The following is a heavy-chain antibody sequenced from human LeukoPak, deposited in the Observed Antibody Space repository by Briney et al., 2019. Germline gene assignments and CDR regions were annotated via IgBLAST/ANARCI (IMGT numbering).Heavy chain of an antibody. J-gene: IGHJ4*02. CDR2: INPNSGGT. Sequence: ASVKVSCKASGYTFTGYYMHWVRQAPGQGLEWMGWINPNSGGTNYAQKFQGRVTMTRDTSISTAYMELSRLRSDDTAVYYCAGVYWNSIMRFDYWGQGTLVTVSS. V-gene: IGHV1-2*02. D-gene: IGHD1-7*01. CDR3: AGVYWNSIMRFDY. CDR1: GYTFTGYY.